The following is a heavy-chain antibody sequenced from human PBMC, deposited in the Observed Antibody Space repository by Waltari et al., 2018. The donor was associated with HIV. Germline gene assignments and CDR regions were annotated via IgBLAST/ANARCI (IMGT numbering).Heavy chain of an antibody. CDR3: ARELSDYGATAWFDY. V-gene: IGHV4-61*02. J-gene: IGHJ4*02. CDR2: IYTSGNT. Sequence: GWIRQAAGKGLEWIGRIYTSGNTNYRPSLKSRVTISMDTSKNQFSLRLSSVTAADTAVYYCARELSDYGATAWFDYWGRGTLVTVSS. D-gene: IGHD3-16*01.